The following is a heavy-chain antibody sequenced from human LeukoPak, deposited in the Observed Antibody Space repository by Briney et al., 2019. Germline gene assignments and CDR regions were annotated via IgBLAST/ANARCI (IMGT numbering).Heavy chain of an antibody. CDR1: GFTFSRYA. V-gene: IGHV3-23*01. CDR3: ANGGAAAGPIDY. J-gene: IGHJ4*02. Sequence: GGSLRLSCAASGFTFSRYAMSWVRQAPGKGLEWVSAISGSGGSTYYADSVKGRFTISRDNSKNTLYLQMNSLRAEDTAVYYCANGGAAAGPIDYWGQGTLVTVSS. CDR2: ISGSGGST. D-gene: IGHD6-13*01.